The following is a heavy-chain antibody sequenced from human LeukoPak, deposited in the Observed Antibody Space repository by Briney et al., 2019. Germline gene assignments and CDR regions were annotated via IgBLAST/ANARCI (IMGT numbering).Heavy chain of an antibody. Sequence: GGSLRLSCAASGFTFSSYGMHWVRQAPGKGLEWVGVISYDGSNKYYADSVKGRFTISRDNSKNTLCLQMNSLRAEDTAVYYCAKETVDTAMVDYWGQGTLVTVSS. CDR1: GFTFSSYG. CDR2: ISYDGSNK. J-gene: IGHJ4*02. D-gene: IGHD5-18*01. CDR3: AKETVDTAMVDY. V-gene: IGHV3-30*18.